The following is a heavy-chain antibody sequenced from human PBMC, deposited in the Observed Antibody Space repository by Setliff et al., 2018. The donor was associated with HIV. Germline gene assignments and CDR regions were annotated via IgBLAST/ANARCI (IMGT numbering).Heavy chain of an antibody. J-gene: IGHJ4*02. D-gene: IGHD6-6*01. Sequence: KPSETLSLTCTVSGGSISSGSYYWSWIRQPAGKGLEWIGHIHTSGSTKYNPSLKSRVTISADTSKNQFSLNLSSVTAAETAVYYCARHDTEYSSYPIDYWGQGNLVTVSS. CDR1: GGSISSGSYY. V-gene: IGHV4-61*09. CDR3: ARHDTEYSSYPIDY. CDR2: IHTSGST.